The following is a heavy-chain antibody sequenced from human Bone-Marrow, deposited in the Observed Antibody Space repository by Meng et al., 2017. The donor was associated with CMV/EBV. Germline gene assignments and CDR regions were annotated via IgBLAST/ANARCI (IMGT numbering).Heavy chain of an antibody. D-gene: IGHD6-13*01. Sequence: GGSLRLSCAASGFTFDDYTMHWVRQAPGKGLEWVSLISWDGGSTYYADSVKGRFTISRDNSKNSLYLKMNSLRTEDTALYYCAKSLYSSSWGIFDSWGQGTLVTVSS. J-gene: IGHJ4*02. CDR1: GFTFDDYT. V-gene: IGHV3-43*01. CDR3: AKSLYSSSWGIFDS. CDR2: ISWDGGST.